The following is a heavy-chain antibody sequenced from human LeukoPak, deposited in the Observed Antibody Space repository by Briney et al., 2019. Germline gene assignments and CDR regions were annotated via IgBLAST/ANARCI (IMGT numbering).Heavy chain of an antibody. Sequence: SETLSLTCTVSGGSISSYYWSWIRQPPGKGLEWIGYIYYSGSTNYNPSLKSRVTISVDTSKNQFSLKLSSVTAADTAVYYCARYSYGSGVDYWGQGTLVTVSS. V-gene: IGHV4-59*01. CDR3: ARYSYGSGVDY. CDR2: IYYSGST. J-gene: IGHJ4*02. D-gene: IGHD3-10*01. CDR1: GGSISSYY.